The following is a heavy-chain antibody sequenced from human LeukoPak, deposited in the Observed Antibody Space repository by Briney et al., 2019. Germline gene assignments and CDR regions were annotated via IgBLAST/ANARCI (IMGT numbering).Heavy chain of an antibody. D-gene: IGHD5-12*01. Sequence: GGSLRLSCAASGFTFSNAWMSWVRQAPGKGLEWVGRIKSKTDGGTTDYAAPVKGKFTISRDDSKNTLYLQMNSLKTEDTAVYYCTTEGLYSGYSFDHWGQGTLVTVSS. CDR1: GFTFSNAW. CDR2: IKSKTDGGTT. V-gene: IGHV3-15*01. J-gene: IGHJ4*02. CDR3: TTEGLYSGYSFDH.